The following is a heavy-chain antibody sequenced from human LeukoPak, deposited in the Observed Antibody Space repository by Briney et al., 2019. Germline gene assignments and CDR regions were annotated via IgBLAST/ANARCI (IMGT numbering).Heavy chain of an antibody. V-gene: IGHV4-34*01. CDR3: AVRRCLGYCSGGSWSPMDV. CDR2: INHSGST. Sequence: PSETLSLTCAVYGGSFSGYYWSWIRQPPGKGLEWIGEINHSGSTNYNPSLKSRVTISVDTSKNQFSLKLSSVTAADTAVYYCAVRRCLGYCSGGSWSPMDVWGQGTTVTVSS. D-gene: IGHD2-15*01. CDR1: GGSFSGYY. J-gene: IGHJ6*02.